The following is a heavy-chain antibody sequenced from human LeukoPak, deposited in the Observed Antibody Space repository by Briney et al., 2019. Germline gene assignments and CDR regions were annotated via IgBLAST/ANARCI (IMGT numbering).Heavy chain of an antibody. D-gene: IGHD3-3*01. CDR3: ARLGAGPTYYDFWSGYSSFYFDY. J-gene: IGHJ4*02. CDR2: INHSGST. CDR1: GGSFSGYY. V-gene: IGHV4-34*01. Sequence: SETLSLTCAVYGGSFSGYYRSWIRQPPGKGLEWIGEINHSGSTNYNPSLKSRITISIDTSKNHFSLKLSSVTAADTAVYYCARLGAGPTYYDFWSGYSSFYFDYWGQGTLVTVSS.